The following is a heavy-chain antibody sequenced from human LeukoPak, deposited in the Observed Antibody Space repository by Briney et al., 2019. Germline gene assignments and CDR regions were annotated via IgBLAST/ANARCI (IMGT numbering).Heavy chain of an antibody. Sequence: WASVKVSCKASGGTFSSYAISWVRQAPGQGLEWMGGIIPIFGTANYAQKFQGRVTITADESTSTAYMELNSLRPEDTAMYYCARDKSCTSTSCYGWYYDSWGQGTLVTVSS. CDR1: GGTFSSYA. J-gene: IGHJ4*02. CDR2: IIPIFGTA. D-gene: IGHD2-2*01. CDR3: ARDKSCTSTSCYGWYYDS. V-gene: IGHV1-69*01.